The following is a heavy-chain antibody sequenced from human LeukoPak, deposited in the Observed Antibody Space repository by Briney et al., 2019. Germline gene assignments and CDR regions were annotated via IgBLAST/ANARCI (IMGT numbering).Heavy chain of an antibody. J-gene: IGHJ6*02. D-gene: IGHD3-22*01. V-gene: IGHV1-18*01. CDR1: GYTFTSYG. Sequence: GASVKVSCKASGYTFTSYGISWVRQAPGQGLEWMGWISAYNGNTNYAQKLQGRVTMTRDTSTSTVYMELSSLRSEDTAVYYCAVLVISDYYNDMDVWGQGTTVTVSS. CDR3: AVLVISDYYNDMDV. CDR2: ISAYNGNT.